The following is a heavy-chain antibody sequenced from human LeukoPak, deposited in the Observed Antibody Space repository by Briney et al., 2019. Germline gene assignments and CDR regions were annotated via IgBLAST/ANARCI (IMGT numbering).Heavy chain of an antibody. J-gene: IGHJ4*02. CDR1: GFTFSSYS. D-gene: IGHD3-3*01. V-gene: IGHV3-48*01. Sequence: GGSLRLSCAASGFTFSSYSMNWVRQAPGKGLEWVSYISSSSSTIYYADSVKGRFTISRDNAKNSLYLQMNSLRAEDTALYYCARAGLDFWSGYHFDYWGQGTLVTVSS. CDR2: ISSSSSTI. CDR3: ARAGLDFWSGYHFDY.